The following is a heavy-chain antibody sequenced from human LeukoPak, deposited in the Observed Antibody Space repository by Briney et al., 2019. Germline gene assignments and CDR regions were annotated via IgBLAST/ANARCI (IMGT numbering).Heavy chain of an antibody. J-gene: IGHJ4*02. CDR2: INHSGST. CDR1: GGSFSGYY. D-gene: IGHD2-15*01. CDR3: ARGASVVVVAATRQFDY. V-gene: IGHV4-34*01. Sequence: SETPSLTCAVYGGSFSGYYWSWIRQPPGKGLEWIGEINHSGSTNYNPSLKSRVTISVDTSKNQFSLKLSSVTAADTAVYYCARGASVVVVAATRQFDYWGQGTLVTVSS.